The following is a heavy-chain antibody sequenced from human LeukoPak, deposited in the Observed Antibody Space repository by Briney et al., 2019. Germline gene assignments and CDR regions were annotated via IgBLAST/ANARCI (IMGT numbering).Heavy chain of an antibody. CDR2: IWYDGSNK. Sequence: GRSLRLSCAASGFSFSSNGMHWVRQAPGKGLEWEAVIWYDGSNKYYADSVKGRFTISRDNSKNTLYLQMNSLRAEDTAVYYCARVSDYSNYFDYWGQGTLVTVSS. J-gene: IGHJ4*02. V-gene: IGHV3-33*01. D-gene: IGHD4-11*01. CDR1: GFSFSSNG. CDR3: ARVSDYSNYFDY.